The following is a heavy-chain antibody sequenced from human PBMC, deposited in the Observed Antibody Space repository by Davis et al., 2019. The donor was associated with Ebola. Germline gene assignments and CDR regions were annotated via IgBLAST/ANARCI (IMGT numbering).Heavy chain of an antibody. Sequence: SVKVSCKASGGTFSSYAISWVRQAPGQGLEWMGGIIPIFGTANYAQKFQGRVTITADESTSTAYMELSSLRSEDTAVYYCARNIGYSGYDDYWGQGTLVTVSS. J-gene: IGHJ4*02. V-gene: IGHV1-69*13. CDR3: ARNIGYSGYDDY. CDR1: GGTFSSYA. CDR2: IIPIFGTA. D-gene: IGHD5-12*01.